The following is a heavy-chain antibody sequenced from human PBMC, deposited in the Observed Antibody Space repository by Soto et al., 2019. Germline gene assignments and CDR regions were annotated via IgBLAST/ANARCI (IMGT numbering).Heavy chain of an antibody. V-gene: IGHV4-39*01. J-gene: IGHJ4*02. CDR1: GGSISSSSYY. D-gene: IGHD5-18*01. CDR2: IYYSGST. Sequence: NPSETLSLTCTVSGGSISSSSYYWGWIRQPPGKGLEWIGSIYYSGSTYYTPSLKSRVTISVDTSKNQFSLKLSSVTAADTAVYYCVRHLSELWFEPYYFDYWGKGTLVTVSS. CDR3: VRHLSELWFEPYYFDY.